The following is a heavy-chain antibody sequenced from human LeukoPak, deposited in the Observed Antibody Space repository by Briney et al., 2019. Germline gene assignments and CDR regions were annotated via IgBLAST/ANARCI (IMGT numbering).Heavy chain of an antibody. Sequence: GGSLRLSCAASGFTFSSYAMSWVRQAPGKGLEWGSAISGSGGSTYYADSVKGRFTISRDNSKNTLYLQMNSLRAEDTAVYYCAKERNDFWSGYYAVYWGQGTLVTVSS. CDR3: AKERNDFWSGYYAVY. CDR2: ISGSGGST. CDR1: GFTFSSYA. J-gene: IGHJ4*02. D-gene: IGHD3-3*01. V-gene: IGHV3-23*01.